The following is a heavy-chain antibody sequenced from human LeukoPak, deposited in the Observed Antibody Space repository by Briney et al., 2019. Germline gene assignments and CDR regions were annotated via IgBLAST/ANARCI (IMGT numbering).Heavy chain of an antibody. Sequence: PGGSLRLCCAASGITVSNNYMSWVRQAPGKGLEWASIIYGDGRTYYADSVKGRFTISRDNSKNTLYLQMNSLRPEDTAVYYCARVRSDTSGWYHIDYWGQGTLVTVSS. J-gene: IGHJ4*02. D-gene: IGHD6-19*01. CDR1: GITVSNNY. V-gene: IGHV3-53*01. CDR3: ARVRSDTSGWYHIDY. CDR2: IYGDGRT.